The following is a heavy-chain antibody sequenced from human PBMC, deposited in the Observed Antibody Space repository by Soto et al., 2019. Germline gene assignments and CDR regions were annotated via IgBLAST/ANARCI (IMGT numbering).Heavy chain of an antibody. CDR2: IKSKTDGGTT. CDR1: GFTFSNAW. D-gene: IGHD3-22*01. V-gene: IGHV3-15*07. Sequence: GGSLRLSCAASGFTFSNAWMNWVRQAPGKGLEWVGRIKSKTDGGTTDYAAPVKGRFTISRDDSKNTLYLQMNSLKTEDTAVYYCTTDRYYYDSSGYYGYYYYGMDVWGQGTTVTVPS. J-gene: IGHJ6*02. CDR3: TTDRYYYDSSGYYGYYYYGMDV.